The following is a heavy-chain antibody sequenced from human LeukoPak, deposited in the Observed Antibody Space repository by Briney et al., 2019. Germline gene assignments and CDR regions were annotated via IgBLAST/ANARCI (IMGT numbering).Heavy chain of an antibody. D-gene: IGHD4/OR15-4a*01. CDR3: AIDAKDYYYYYYMDV. Sequence: GGSLRLSCAASGFTFSSYSMNWVRQAPGKGLEWVSCISSSSSYIYHAASVKGRFTISRDNAKNSLYLQMISLRAVDTAVYYCAIDAKDYYYYYYMDVWGKGTTVTVSS. J-gene: IGHJ6*03. CDR2: ISSSSSYI. V-gene: IGHV3-21*01. CDR1: GFTFSSYS.